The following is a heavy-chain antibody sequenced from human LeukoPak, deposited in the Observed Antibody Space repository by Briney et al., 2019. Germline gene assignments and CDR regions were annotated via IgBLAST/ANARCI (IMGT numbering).Heavy chain of an antibody. CDR2: IRSKANNYAT. J-gene: IGHJ4*02. CDR1: GFYFSGSA. CDR3: ITRFQLGVKYQEY. V-gene: IGHV3-73*01. D-gene: IGHD2-2*01. Sequence: PGGSLRLSCAASGFYFSGSAMHWVRQASGKGLEWVGRIRSKANNYATAYAASVKGRFTISRDDSNNTAYLQMNSPTTEDTAVYYCITRFQLGVKYQEYWGQGTLVTVSS.